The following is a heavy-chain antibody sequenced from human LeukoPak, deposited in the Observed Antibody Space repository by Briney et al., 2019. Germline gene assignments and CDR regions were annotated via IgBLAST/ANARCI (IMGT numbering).Heavy chain of an antibody. CDR3: AKKQGDAFDF. CDR1: GFTFDDYA. CDR2: ISWNSGSI. J-gene: IGHJ3*01. Sequence: GGSLRLSCAASGFTFDDYAMHWVRQAPGKGLEWVPGISWNSGSIDYADSVKGRFTISRDNAKNSLYLQMNSLRAEDMACYYCAKKQGDAFDFWGQGTIVIVSS. V-gene: IGHV3-9*03.